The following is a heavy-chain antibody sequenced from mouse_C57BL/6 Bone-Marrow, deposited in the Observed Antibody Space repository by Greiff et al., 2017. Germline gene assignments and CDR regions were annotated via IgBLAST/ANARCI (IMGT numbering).Heavy chain of an antibody. CDR3: ASYYFDY. CDR2: INPNNGGT. Sequence: EVQLQQSGPELVKPGASVKISCKASGYTFTDYYMNWVKQSHGKSLEWIGDINPNNGGTSYNQKFKGKATLTVDKSSSTAYMELRSLTSEDSAVYYYASYYFDYWSQGTTLTVSS. CDR1: GYTFTDYY. V-gene: IGHV1-26*01. J-gene: IGHJ2*01.